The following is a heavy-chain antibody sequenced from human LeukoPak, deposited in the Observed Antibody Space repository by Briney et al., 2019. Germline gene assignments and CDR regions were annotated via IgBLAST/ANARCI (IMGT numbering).Heavy chain of an antibody. J-gene: IGHJ4*02. CDR2: IYPGDSDT. D-gene: IGHD3-22*01. Sequence: GESLKISCKGSGYSFTSYWIGWVRQMPGKGLEWMGIIYPGDSDTRYSPSFQGQVTISADKSISTAYLQWSGPKASDTAMYYCARCDSSGPYYFDYWGQGTLVTVSS. CDR3: ARCDSSGPYYFDY. CDR1: GYSFTSYW. V-gene: IGHV5-51*01.